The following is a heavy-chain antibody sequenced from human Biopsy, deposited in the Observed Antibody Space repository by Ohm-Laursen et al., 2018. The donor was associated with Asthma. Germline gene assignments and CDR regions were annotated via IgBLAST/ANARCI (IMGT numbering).Heavy chain of an antibody. CDR2: IIPIFGTS. V-gene: IGHV1-69*13. J-gene: IGHJ6*02. CDR3: ARGYSGTDRIVYYYSGMEV. Sequence: SVKVSCNASGGTFSRYAISWVRQAPGQGLEWMGGIIPIFGTSNYAQKFQGRVTFTADESTSSAYLELTSLRFEDTAVYYCARGYSGTDRIVYYYSGMEVWGQGTTVTVSS. CDR1: GGTFSRYA. D-gene: IGHD5-12*01.